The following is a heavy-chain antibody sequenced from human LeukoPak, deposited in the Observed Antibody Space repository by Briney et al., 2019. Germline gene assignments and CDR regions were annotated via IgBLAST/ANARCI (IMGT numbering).Heavy chain of an antibody. CDR2: MRTHPNGATV. D-gene: IGHD1-26*01. CDR1: GFPFRYHA. CDR3: VRNSGTYRGYGLDV. V-gene: IGHV3-49*02. J-gene: IGHJ6*02. Sequence: GGSLRLSCTASGFPFRYHAMSWGRQAPGKGLELVCFMRTHPNGATVEYAASVKARFTISRDDSNNIAYLAMNSLKAEDTALYYCVRNSGTYRGYGLDVWGQGTTVTVSS.